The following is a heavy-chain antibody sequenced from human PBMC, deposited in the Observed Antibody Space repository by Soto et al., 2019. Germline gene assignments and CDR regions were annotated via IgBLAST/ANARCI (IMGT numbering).Heavy chain of an antibody. Sequence: SETLSLTCAVCGGSIGGAGYSWSWIRQPPGGGLDWIGYIYESGTILYNPSLKTRLTISLNWSDKQFSLTLNSVTAADTAVYYCARAQFYSGSGNYHNLMFDPWGQGTQVTVSS. CDR2: IYESGTI. D-gene: IGHD3-10*01. J-gene: IGHJ5*02. V-gene: IGHV4-30-2*01. CDR3: ARAQFYSGSGNYHNLMFDP. CDR1: GGSIGGAGYS.